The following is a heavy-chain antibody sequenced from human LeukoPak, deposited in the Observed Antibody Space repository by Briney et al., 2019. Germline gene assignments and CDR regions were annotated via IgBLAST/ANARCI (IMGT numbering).Heavy chain of an antibody. CDR3: ARGYYYGSGKVSGYFDY. J-gene: IGHJ4*02. Sequence: YWSWIRQPAGTGLEWMGIIYPGDSDTRYSPSFQGQVTISADKSISTAYLQWSSLKASDTAMYYCARGYYYGSGKVSGYFDYWGQGTLVTVSS. CDR2: IYPGDSDT. CDR1: YW. D-gene: IGHD3-10*01. V-gene: IGHV5-51*01.